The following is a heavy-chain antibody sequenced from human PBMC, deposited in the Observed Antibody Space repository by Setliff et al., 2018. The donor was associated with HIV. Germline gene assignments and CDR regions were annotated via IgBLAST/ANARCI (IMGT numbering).Heavy chain of an antibody. V-gene: IGHV4-4*08. CDR1: GDSISTYY. J-gene: IGHJ4*02. Sequence: SETLSLTCTVSGDSISTYYWSWIRQPPGKGLEWIGYIYSSGTTDYNPSLKSRVTMSVDTSNSHFSLKLASVTAADTAVYYCARHYYTDPFDYWGQGTLVTVSS. CDR3: ARHYYTDPFDY. D-gene: IGHD3-22*01. CDR2: IYSSGTT.